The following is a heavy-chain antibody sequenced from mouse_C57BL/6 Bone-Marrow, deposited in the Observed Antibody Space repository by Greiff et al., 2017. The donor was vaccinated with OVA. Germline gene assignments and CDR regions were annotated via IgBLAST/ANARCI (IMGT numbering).Heavy chain of an antibody. CDR1: GFTFTDYY. Sequence: EVKLMESGGGLVQPGGSLSLSCAASGFTFTDYYMSWVRQPPGQALEWLGFIRNKANGYTTEYSASVKGRFTISRDNSQSILYLKMNALRAEDSATYYCASLLTTRDWYFDVWGTGTTVTVSS. V-gene: IGHV7-3*01. CDR3: ASLLTTRDWYFDV. CDR2: IRNKANGYTT. J-gene: IGHJ1*03. D-gene: IGHD1-1*01.